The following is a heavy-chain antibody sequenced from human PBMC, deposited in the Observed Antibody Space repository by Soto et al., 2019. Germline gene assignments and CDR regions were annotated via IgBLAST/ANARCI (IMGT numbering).Heavy chain of an antibody. D-gene: IGHD3-10*01. CDR3: ASDFFGRVYGMEV. V-gene: IGHV4-30-4*01. CDR1: GGSISSGDYY. J-gene: IGHJ6*02. CDR2: IYYSGST. Sequence: SETLSLTCTVSGGSISSGDYYWSWIRQPPGKGLEWIGYIYYSGSTYYNPSLKSRVTISVDTSKNQFSLKLSSVTAADTAVYYCASDFFGRVYGMEVWGQGTTVNVSS.